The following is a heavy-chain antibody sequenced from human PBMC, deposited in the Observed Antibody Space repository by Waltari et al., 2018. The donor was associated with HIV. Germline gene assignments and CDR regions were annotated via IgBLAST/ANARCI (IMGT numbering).Heavy chain of an antibody. D-gene: IGHD3-22*01. CDR1: GGSISSYY. V-gene: IGHV4-59*01. CDR2: IYNSGST. Sequence: QVQLQESGPGLVKPSETLSLPCTVSGGSISSYYWSWIRQPPGKGLEWIGYIYNSGSTKYNPTLKSRVTISEDTSKNQFSLKLSAVTAADTAVYYWARWSASSYYDSSGYWYFDVWGRGTQVTVSS. CDR3: ARWSASSYYDSSGYWYFDV. J-gene: IGHJ2*01.